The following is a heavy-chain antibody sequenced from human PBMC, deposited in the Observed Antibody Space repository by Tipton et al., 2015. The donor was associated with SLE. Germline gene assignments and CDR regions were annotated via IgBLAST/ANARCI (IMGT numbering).Heavy chain of an antibody. D-gene: IGHD3-10*01. V-gene: IGHV3-66*02. CDR2: IFREGNK. CDR1: GFTLSSHA. CDR3: ARVNNFYGSGSFDY. J-gene: IGHJ4*02. Sequence: SLRLSCAASGFTLSSHALSWVRQAPGKGLKWVSVIFREGNKPYGDSVKGRFTISRDNSKNTLFLQMNSLRPEDTAVYYCARVNNFYGSGSFDYWGQGTLVTVSS.